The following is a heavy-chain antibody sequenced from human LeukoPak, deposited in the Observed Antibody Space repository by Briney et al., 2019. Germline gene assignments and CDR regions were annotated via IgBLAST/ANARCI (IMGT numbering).Heavy chain of an antibody. CDR1: GFTVSSNY. CDR2: IYSGGST. J-gene: IGHJ4*02. CDR3: AGSLGLEVLVDY. V-gene: IGHV3-53*01. Sequence: TGGSLRLSCAASGFTVSSNYMSWVRQAPGKGLEWVPVIYSGGSTYYADSVKGRFTISRDNSRATLFLQMNSLRAEDTAVYYCAGSLGLEVLVDYWGQGTLVTVSS. D-gene: IGHD2-15*01.